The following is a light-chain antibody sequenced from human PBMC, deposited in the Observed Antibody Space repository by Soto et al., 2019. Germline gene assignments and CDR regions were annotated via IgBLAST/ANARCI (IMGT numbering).Light chain of an antibody. CDR1: QSVSSY. V-gene: IGKV3-11*01. CDR3: QQLSNWLT. Sequence: EIVLTQSPATLSLSPGERATLSCRASQSVSSYLAWYQQKPGQAPRLLIYDASNRATGIPARFSGSGSGTDFTLTISSLEPEDFGVYYCQQLSNWLTFGQGTKVEIK. J-gene: IGKJ1*01. CDR2: DAS.